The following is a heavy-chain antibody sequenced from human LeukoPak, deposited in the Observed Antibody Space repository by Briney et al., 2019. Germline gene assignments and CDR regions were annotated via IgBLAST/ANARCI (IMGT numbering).Heavy chain of an antibody. D-gene: IGHD3-22*01. CDR1: GGSISSYY. Sequence: PSETLSLTCTVSGGSISSYYWSWIRQPPGKGLEWIGYIYYSGSTNYNPSLKSRVTISVDTSKNQFSLKLSSVTAADTAVYYCARFPYYYDSSGYNPDDYWGQGTLVTVSS. J-gene: IGHJ4*02. CDR2: IYYSGST. CDR3: ARFPYYYDSSGYNPDDY. V-gene: IGHV4-59*08.